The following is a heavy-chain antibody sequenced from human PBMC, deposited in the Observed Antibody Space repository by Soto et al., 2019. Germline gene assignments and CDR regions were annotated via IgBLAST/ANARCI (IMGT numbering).Heavy chain of an antibody. J-gene: IGHJ6*02. Sequence: PSETLSLTCTVSGGSISSYYWSWIRQPPGKGLEWIGYIYYSGSTNYNPSLKSRVTISVDTSKNQFSLKLSSVTAADTAVYYCARIVTTREHYYYYGMDVWGQGTTVTVSS. CDR1: GGSISSYY. CDR3: ARIVTTREHYYYYGMDV. D-gene: IGHD4-4*01. CDR2: IYYSGST. V-gene: IGHV4-59*01.